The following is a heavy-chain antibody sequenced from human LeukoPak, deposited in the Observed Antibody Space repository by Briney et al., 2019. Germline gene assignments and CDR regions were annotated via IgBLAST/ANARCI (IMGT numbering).Heavy chain of an antibody. D-gene: IGHD6-13*01. CDR3: AKDSSSWYGEGWFDP. J-gene: IGHJ5*02. CDR2: ISNSGSII. CDR1: GFIFSDYY. Sequence: GGSLRISCAASGFIFSDYYMSWIRQAPGKGLEWVSYISNSGSIIYYVDSVKGRFTISRDNAKNSLYLQMNSLRAEDTALYYCAKDSSSWYGEGWFDPWGQGTLVTVSS. V-gene: IGHV3-11*01.